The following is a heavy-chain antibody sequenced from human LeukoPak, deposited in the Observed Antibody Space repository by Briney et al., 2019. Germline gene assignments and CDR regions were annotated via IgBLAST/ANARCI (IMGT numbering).Heavy chain of an antibody. CDR1: GFTFSSYW. Sequence: PGGSLRLSCAASGFTFSSYWMSWVRQAPGKGLEWVANIKQDGSERYYVDSVKGRFTISRDNAKNSLYLQMNSLRAEDTAVYYCAKSGSSRGGIFDYWGQGTLVTVSS. CDR3: AKSGSSRGGIFDY. CDR2: IKQDGSER. J-gene: IGHJ4*02. D-gene: IGHD6-13*01. V-gene: IGHV3-7*01.